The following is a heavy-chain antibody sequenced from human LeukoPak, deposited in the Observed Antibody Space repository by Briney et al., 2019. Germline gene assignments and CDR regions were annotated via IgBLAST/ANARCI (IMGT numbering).Heavy chain of an antibody. J-gene: IGHJ5*02. Sequence: PSETLSLTCSVSGDSISIYYWSWIRQPPGKGLEWIGYIYNSGSTNYNPSLKSRVTISVDTSKNQFSLKLSSVTAADTAVYYCARHEVSWYWFDPWGQGTLVTVSS. D-gene: IGHD6-13*01. CDR1: GDSISIYY. V-gene: IGHV4-59*08. CDR3: ARHEVSWYWFDP. CDR2: IYNSGST.